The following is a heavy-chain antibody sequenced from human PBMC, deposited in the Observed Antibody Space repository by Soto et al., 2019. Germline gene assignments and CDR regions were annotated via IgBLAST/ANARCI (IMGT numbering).Heavy chain of an antibody. V-gene: IGHV4-4*02. J-gene: IGHJ4*02. Sequence: SETLSLTCAVSGDSISSSNWWSWVRQPPGKGLEWIGEIYHSGSTNYSPSLMSRVTISVDKSKNQFSLNLSSVTAADPAVYYCATRIYGTYYLDYWGQGALVTVS. CDR1: GDSISSSNW. CDR3: ATRIYGTYYLDY. D-gene: IGHD3-10*01. CDR2: IYHSGST.